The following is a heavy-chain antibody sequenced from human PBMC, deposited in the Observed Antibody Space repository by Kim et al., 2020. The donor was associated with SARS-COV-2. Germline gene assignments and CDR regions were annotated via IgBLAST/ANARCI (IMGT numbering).Heavy chain of an antibody. CDR2: LYRGGGT. V-gene: IGHV3-53*01. CDR1: GFTVSSNY. J-gene: IGHJ4*02. D-gene: IGHD4-4*01. CDR3: ARGVTTEDYFDY. Sequence: GGSLRLSCAASGFTVSSNYMSWVRQAPGKGLEWVSSLYRGGGTYYADSVKGRFTISRDNSQNALYLQMNSLRAEDTAVYYCARGVTTEDYFDYWGQGTLVTVSS.